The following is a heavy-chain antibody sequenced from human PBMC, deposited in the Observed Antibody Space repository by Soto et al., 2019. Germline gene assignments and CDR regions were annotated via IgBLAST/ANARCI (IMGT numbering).Heavy chain of an antibody. J-gene: IGHJ4*02. CDR2: INPILSMS. D-gene: IGHD3-10*01. CDR1: GDTFSFYT. V-gene: IGHV1-69*02. CDR3: ATSYCSGSRAFEY. Sequence: QVQLVQSGVEVKKTGSSVKVSCKASGDTFSFYTINWVRQAPGLGLEWMGRINPILSMSNYAQKFQGRVTIIADKSTSTAYMELSSLRSEDTAMYYCATSYCSGSRAFEYWGQGALVTVSS.